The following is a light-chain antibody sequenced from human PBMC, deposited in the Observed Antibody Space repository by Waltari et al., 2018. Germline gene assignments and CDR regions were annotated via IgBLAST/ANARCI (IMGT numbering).Light chain of an antibody. Sequence: EIVLTQSPATLSLYPGERATLSCRASQSVNYFLAWFQQKPGQAPRLLIYDASNRATGIPARFSGSGSGTDFTLTISSLEPEDFAVYYCQQRTNWPLTFGGGTKVEIK. CDR2: DAS. CDR1: QSVNYF. J-gene: IGKJ4*01. CDR3: QQRTNWPLT. V-gene: IGKV3-11*01.